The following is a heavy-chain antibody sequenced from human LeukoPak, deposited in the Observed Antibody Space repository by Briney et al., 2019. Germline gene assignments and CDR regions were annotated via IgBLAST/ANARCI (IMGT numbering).Heavy chain of an antibody. D-gene: IGHD5-24*01. Sequence: PGGSLRLSCAASGFTFNRCAMSWVRQAPGKGLEWVSYINRSGTSTYYADSVKGRFTISRDNAKNSLYLQMNSLRAEDTAVYYCAREGGGNNYYWGQGTLVTVSS. V-gene: IGHV3-48*03. CDR3: AREGGGNNYY. CDR1: GFTFNRCA. CDR2: INRSGTST. J-gene: IGHJ4*02.